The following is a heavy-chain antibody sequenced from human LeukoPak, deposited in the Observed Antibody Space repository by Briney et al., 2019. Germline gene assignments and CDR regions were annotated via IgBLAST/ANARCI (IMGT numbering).Heavy chain of an antibody. CDR1: GFTFSSYG. D-gene: IGHD2-15*01. J-gene: IGHJ6*02. Sequence: GGSLRLSCAASGFTFSSYGMHWVRQAPGKGLEWVAVISHDGSNKYYADSVKGRFTISRDNSKNTLYLQMNSRRAEDTAVYYCAKTSRYCSGGSCAHYYYYYGMDVWGQGTTVTVSS. CDR3: AKTSRYCSGGSCAHYYYYYGMDV. V-gene: IGHV3-30*18. CDR2: ISHDGSNK.